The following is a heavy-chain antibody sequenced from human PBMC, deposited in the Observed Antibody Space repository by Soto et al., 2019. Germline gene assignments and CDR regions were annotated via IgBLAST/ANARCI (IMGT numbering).Heavy chain of an antibody. CDR3: ARSFEDIVVVPAAMRSVTTTDY. Sequence: PGGSLRLSCAASGFTFSSYAMHWVRQAPGKGLEWVAVISYDGSNKYYADSVKGRFTISRDNSKNTLYLQMNSLRAEDTAVYYCARSFEDIVVVPAAMRSVTTTDYWGQGTLVTVSS. J-gene: IGHJ4*02. D-gene: IGHD2-2*01. CDR2: ISYDGSNK. V-gene: IGHV3-30-3*01. CDR1: GFTFSSYA.